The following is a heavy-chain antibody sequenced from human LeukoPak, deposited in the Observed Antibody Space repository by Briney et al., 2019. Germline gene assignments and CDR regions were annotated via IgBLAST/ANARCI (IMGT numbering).Heavy chain of an antibody. V-gene: IGHV3-30-3*01. CDR3: TRHFFSE. CDR2: TSYDESTK. D-gene: IGHD3-3*02. J-gene: IGHJ4*02. CDR1: AFTFSSYA. Sequence: GGSLRLSCAASAFTFSSYAMHWVRQAPGKGLEWVAVTSYDESTKHYADSVKGRFTISRDDSKNSLYLQMNSLKAEDTAVYYCTRHFFSEWGQGTLVTVSS.